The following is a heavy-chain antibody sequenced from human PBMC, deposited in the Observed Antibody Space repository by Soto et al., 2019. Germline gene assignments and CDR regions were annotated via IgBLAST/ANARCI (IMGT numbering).Heavy chain of an antibody. V-gene: IGHV4-30-2*06. CDR1: GFSISSGGFS. J-gene: IGHJ4*02. D-gene: IGHD3-22*01. Sequence: PXETLSLTCAVSGFSISSGGFSWSLIRQSPGKGLELIGYIYYSGNTYYNPSLKSRVTTSVDRSKNEFSLRLSSVTAADTAVYYCARATFIRKGYYDATDYYYFDYWGQGTLVTVSS. CDR3: ARATFIRKGYYDATDYYYFDY. CDR2: IYYSGNT.